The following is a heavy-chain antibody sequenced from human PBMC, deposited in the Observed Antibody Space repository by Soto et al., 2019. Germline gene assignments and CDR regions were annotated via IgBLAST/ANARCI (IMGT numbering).Heavy chain of an antibody. D-gene: IGHD2-2*01. CDR2: ISWDDDK. CDR3: ARRNCSTDDCFHFDY. V-gene: IGHV2-5*02. CDR1: GPSLKTNGLG. Sequence: QITLKESGPTLVKPTQTPTLTCKLSGPSLKTNGLGVPWIRQPPGKALEWLAVISWDDDKRYSPSLRNRFTITKDTSKNAVLLTVTNVDPVDTCTYYCARRNCSTDDCFHFDYWGQGTPLTVSS. J-gene: IGHJ4*02.